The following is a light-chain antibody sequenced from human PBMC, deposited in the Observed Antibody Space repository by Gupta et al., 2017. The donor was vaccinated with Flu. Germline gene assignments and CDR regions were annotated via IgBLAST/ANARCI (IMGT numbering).Light chain of an antibody. Sequence: SYALTQPPSVSVSPGPTARITCTGHVFPKQYVYWYQQKAGRAPVLLIYKDTERPSGIPLRFPGSMSGTTGTLTISGAQPEDEADYYCQSADSSGTYWVFGGGTKLTVL. J-gene: IGLJ3*02. CDR3: QSADSSGTYWV. V-gene: IGLV3-25*03. CDR2: KDT. CDR1: VFPKQY.